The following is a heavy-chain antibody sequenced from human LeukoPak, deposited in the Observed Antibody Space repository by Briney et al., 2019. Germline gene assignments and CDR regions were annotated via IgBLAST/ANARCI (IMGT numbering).Heavy chain of an antibody. CDR2: ISAYSGNT. V-gene: IGHV1-18*01. J-gene: IGHJ5*02. CDR3: ARHRSRMVRGGDWFNP. D-gene: IGHD3-10*01. CDR1: GYSFSSYS. Sequence: EASVKVSCKASGYSFSSYSISWVRQAPGQGLEWMGWISAYSGNTNYAHKLQGRVTMTTDTSMSTAYMELRSLRSDDTAVYYCARHRSRMVRGGDWFNPWGQGTLVTVSS.